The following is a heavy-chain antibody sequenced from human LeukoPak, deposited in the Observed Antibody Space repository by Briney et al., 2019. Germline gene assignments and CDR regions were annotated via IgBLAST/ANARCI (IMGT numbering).Heavy chain of an antibody. D-gene: IGHD1-26*01. Sequence: GGSLRLSCAASGFTFSTYGMNWVRQAPGKGLEWVSFIDTTANYIYYGESMKGRFTISRDNAKKSVHLQMNGLRADDTAVYYCARDLGGSSKKELDYWGQGTLVTVSS. CDR1: GFTFSTYG. J-gene: IGHJ4*02. V-gene: IGHV3-21*01. CDR3: ARDLGGSSKKELDY. CDR2: IDTTANYI.